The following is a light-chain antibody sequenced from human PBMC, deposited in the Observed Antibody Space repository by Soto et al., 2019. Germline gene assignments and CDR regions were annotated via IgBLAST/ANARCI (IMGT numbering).Light chain of an antibody. V-gene: IGKV3-20*01. CDR3: QQYGSSPRT. CDR1: QSVRSDY. CDR2: GAS. J-gene: IGKJ1*01. Sequence: EIVLTQSPGTLSLSPGERATLSCRASQSVRSDYLAWYQQKPGQAPRLHIYGASTRATGIPDRFTGSGSGTDFTLTISRLEPVDFAVYYCQQYGSSPRTFGQGTKVEIK.